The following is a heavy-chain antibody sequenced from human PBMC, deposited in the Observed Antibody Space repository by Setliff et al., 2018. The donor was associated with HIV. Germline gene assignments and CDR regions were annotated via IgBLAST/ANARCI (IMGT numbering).Heavy chain of an antibody. CDR3: ARDLLGATHYFQH. CDR1: GFTFSSYW. J-gene: IGHJ1*01. D-gene: IGHD1-26*01. V-gene: IGHV3-7*03. CDR2: INQDGSET. Sequence: GGSLRLPCAASGFTFSSYWMSWVRQAPGKGLEWVANINQDGSETYYVDSVKGRFTISRDNAKNSRYLQMNSLRAEDTAVYYCARDLLGATHYFQHWGQGTLVTVSS.